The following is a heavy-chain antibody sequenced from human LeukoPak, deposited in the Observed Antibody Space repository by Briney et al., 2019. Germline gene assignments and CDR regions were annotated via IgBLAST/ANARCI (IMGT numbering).Heavy chain of an antibody. CDR1: GGSFSGYY. CDR2: INHSGST. D-gene: IGHD1-26*01. CDR3: ASGEGARLFDY. Sequence: SETLSLTCAVYGGSFSGYYWSWIRQPPGKGLEWIGEINHSGSTNYNPSLKSRVTISVDTSKNQFSLKLSSVTAADTAVYYCASGEGARLFDYWGQGTLVTVSS. J-gene: IGHJ4*02. V-gene: IGHV4-34*01.